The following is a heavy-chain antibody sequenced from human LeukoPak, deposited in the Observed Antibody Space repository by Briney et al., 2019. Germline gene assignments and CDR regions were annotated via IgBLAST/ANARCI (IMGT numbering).Heavy chain of an antibody. D-gene: IGHD1-26*01. CDR2: MYFSGST. J-gene: IGHJ4*02. CDR3: ANAASYSVDY. CDR1: GGSVSSSFYY. V-gene: IGHV4-39*01. Sequence: SETLSLTCTVSGGSVSSSFYYWGWIRQPPGKGLEWIGSMYFSGSTHYNPSLKSRVTISVDTSKNQFSLKLTSVTATDTAVYYCANAASYSVDYWGQGTLVTVSS.